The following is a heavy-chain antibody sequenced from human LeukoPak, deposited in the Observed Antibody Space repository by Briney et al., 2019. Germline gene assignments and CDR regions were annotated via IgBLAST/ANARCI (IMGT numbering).Heavy chain of an antibody. D-gene: IGHD5-18*01. CDR2: ISYDGSNK. V-gene: IGHV3-30*04. J-gene: IGHJ4*02. CDR1: GFTFSSYA. CDR3: AKRIQSAMATGY. Sequence: GRSLRLSCAASGFTFSSYAMHWVRQAPGKGLEWVAVISYDGSNKNYADSVKGRFTISRDNSKNTLYLQMNSLRAEDTAVYYCAKRIQSAMATGYWGQGTLVTVSS.